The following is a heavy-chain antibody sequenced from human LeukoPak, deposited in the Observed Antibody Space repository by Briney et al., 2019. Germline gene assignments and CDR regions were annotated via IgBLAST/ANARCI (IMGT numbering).Heavy chain of an antibody. CDR3: ARGPADFLYYFDT. J-gene: IGHJ4*02. V-gene: IGHV4-59*01. Sequence: SETLSLTCTVSDCSISSYYWSWVRQPPGKGLEWVGYIYYSGRNNYNPSLESGVTMSVDTYKNKLSLKLSSVTAADTAVYYCARGPADFLYYFDTWGQGTLGPVSA. D-gene: IGHD3-3*01. CDR2: IYYSGRN. CDR1: DCSISSYY.